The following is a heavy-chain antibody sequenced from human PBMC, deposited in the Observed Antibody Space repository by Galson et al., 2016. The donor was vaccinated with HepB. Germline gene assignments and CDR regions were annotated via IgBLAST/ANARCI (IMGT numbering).Heavy chain of an antibody. J-gene: IGHJ5*02. Sequence: SLRLSCAASGFTFTSDWMSWARQPPGKGLEWVANIKQDGSEKNYVDSVKGRFTISRDNAKNSLYLQMNSLRAEDTAVYYCVREGGRGGGSPWGQGALVTVAS. CDR2: IKQDGSEK. V-gene: IGHV3-7*03. CDR1: GFTFTSDW. CDR3: VREGGRGGGSP. D-gene: IGHD3-16*01.